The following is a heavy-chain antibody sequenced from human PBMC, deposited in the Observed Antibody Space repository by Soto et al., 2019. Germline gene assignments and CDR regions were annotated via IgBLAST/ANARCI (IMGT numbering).Heavy chain of an antibody. CDR3: ASERHLNSPFDAFDL. J-gene: IGHJ3*01. CDR1: GDNFIAKN. V-gene: IGHV1-2*02. D-gene: IGHD1-7*01. Sequence: QVHLVQSGAAVKKPGASVKVSCMASGDNFIAKNIHWVRQAPGLGLEWIGKMNPNSGGSDYAQEFQGMVTVNSETAVSTGSMELTSLKSDDTAVCYCASERHLNSPFDAFDLWCQGTMVIVPS. CDR2: MNPNSGGS.